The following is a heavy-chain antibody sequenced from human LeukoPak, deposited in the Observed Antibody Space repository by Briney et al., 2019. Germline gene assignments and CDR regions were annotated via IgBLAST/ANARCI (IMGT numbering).Heavy chain of an antibody. V-gene: IGHV3-7*01. CDR2: INQDGSIK. J-gene: IGHJ4*02. Sequence: GGSLRLSCAASGFTFSAYCMSWVRQAPGRGLEWVANINQDGSIKYYVDSIKGRFTISRDNAKNSVYLQMNSLRAGDTAVYYCASGFLQWLYWGRGTLVTVSS. CDR3: ASGFLQWLY. CDR1: GFTFSAYC. D-gene: IGHD3-3*01.